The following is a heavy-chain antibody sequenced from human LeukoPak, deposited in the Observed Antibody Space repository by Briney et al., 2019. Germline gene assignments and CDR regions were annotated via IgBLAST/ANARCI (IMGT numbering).Heavy chain of an antibody. Sequence: SETLSLTCTVSGGSITSGSYYGHWLRQPAGKGLEWIGRINTSGSTNYNPSLKSRVTISVDTPKNQFSLKLSSVTAADTAVYYCARDHSGYFPAFDYWGQGALVTVSS. CDR3: ARDHSGYFPAFDY. J-gene: IGHJ4*02. D-gene: IGHD3-22*01. CDR1: GGSITSGSYY. V-gene: IGHV4-61*02. CDR2: INTSGST.